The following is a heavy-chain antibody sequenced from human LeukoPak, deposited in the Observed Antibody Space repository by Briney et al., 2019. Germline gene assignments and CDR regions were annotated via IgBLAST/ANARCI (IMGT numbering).Heavy chain of an antibody. CDR3: VRSFPHYIPVAGTGGCS. J-gene: IGHJ5*02. D-gene: IGHD6-13*01. V-gene: IGHV1-8*01. CDR2: MNPKRGDT. Sequence: ASVTVSCMPSGYTFTSYDIHWVRQAHGQGLEWMGRMNPKRGDTDYAQKIQGRVTITRDTSIGTAYMERSSLRSEDTALYCCVRSFPHYIPVAGTGGCSWGQGTLVTVSS. CDR1: GYTFTSYD.